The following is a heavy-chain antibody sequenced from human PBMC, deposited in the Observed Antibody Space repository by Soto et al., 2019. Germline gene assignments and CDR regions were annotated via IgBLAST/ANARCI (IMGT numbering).Heavy chain of an antibody. CDR2: ISGSGATP. D-gene: IGHD2-15*01. CDR3: AKAGYCTGVSCYFYYFDS. Sequence: EVQLLESGGGLLQPGGSLRLSCSASGFTFNNYAMAWVRQAPGEGLEWVSGISGSGATPYYADSVKGRFAISRDKSKNTLFVQMNSLSAVDTAVYFCAKAGYCTGVSCYFYYFDSWGQGTLVTVSS. CDR1: GFTFNNYA. V-gene: IGHV3-23*01. J-gene: IGHJ4*02.